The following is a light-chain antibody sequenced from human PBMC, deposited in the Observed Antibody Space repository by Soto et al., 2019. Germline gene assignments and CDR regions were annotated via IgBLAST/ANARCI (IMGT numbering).Light chain of an antibody. CDR1: QSISSW. CDR2: DAS. J-gene: IGKJ1*01. V-gene: IGKV1-5*01. CDR3: QQYNIYWT. Sequence: DIQMTHSPSTLSASVGDRLTITCRASQSISSWLAWYQQKPGKAPKLLIYDASSLESGVPSRFSGSGSGTEFTLTISSLQPDDFATYYCQQYNIYWTFGQGTKVDIK.